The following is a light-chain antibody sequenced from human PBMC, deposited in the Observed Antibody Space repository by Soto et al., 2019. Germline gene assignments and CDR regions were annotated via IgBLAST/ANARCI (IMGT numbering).Light chain of an antibody. Sequence: EVVMTQSRSTLSVSPGSRSTLPCRASETVATNLAWYQQKPGQAPRLIISGASTRVTGIPDRFTGSGYGTEFNLTISSLQSEDFALFYCQQYNNWPITFGQGTRLEIK. CDR2: GAS. V-gene: IGKV3-15*01. CDR3: QQYNNWPIT. J-gene: IGKJ5*01. CDR1: ETVATN.